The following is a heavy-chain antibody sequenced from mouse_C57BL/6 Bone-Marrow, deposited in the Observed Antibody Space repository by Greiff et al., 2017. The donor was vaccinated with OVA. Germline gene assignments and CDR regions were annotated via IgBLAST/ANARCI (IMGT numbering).Heavy chain of an antibody. J-gene: IGHJ2*01. CDR2: IYPGDGDT. CDR3: AKIYYGNPHLYFDY. D-gene: IGHD2-1*01. Sequence: QVQLQQSGPELVKPGASVKISCKASGYAFSSSWMNWVKQRPGKGLEWIGRIYPGDGDTNYNGKFKGKATLTADKSSSTAYMQLSSLTSEDSAVYFCAKIYYGNPHLYFDYWGQGTTLTVSS. CDR1: GYAFSSSW. V-gene: IGHV1-82*01.